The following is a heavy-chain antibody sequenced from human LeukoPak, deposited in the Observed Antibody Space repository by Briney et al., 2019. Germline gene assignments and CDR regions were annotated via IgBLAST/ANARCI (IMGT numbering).Heavy chain of an antibody. D-gene: IGHD6-13*01. CDR2: IKPNSGGT. CDR1: GYTFSGYY. Sequence: ASVKVSCKASGYTFSGYYIHWVQQAPGQGLEWMGWIKPNSGGTAYAQKFQSRVTMTWDTSISTAYMEVSRLRSDDTAVYYCARVVLAADFDSWGQGTLVTVSS. CDR3: ARVVLAADFDS. J-gene: IGHJ4*02. V-gene: IGHV1-2*02.